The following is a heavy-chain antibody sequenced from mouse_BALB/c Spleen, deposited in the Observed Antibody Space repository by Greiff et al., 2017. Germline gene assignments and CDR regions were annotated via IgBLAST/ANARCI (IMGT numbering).Heavy chain of an antibody. J-gene: IGHJ4*01. Sequence: QVQLQQSGAELVRPGVSVKISCKGSGYTFTDYAMHWVKQSHAKSLEWIGVISTYYGDASYTQKFKGKATMTVDKSSSTAYMELARLTSEDSAIYYCARRWLMDYWGQGTSVTVSS. CDR2: ISTYYGDA. CDR3: ARRWLMDY. D-gene: IGHD2-3*01. V-gene: IGHV1S137*01. CDR1: GYTFTDYA.